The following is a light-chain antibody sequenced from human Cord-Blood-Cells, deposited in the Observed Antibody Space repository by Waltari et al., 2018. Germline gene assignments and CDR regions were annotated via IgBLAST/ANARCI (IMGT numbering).Light chain of an antibody. CDR1: QSVSSY. CDR2: GAS. V-gene: IGKV3-11*01. J-gene: IGKJ4*01. Sequence: EIVLTQSPATLSLSPGDRATLSCRASQSVSSYLAWYQQKPGQAPRLLIYGASNRATGIPARFSGSGSGTDFTLTISSLEPEDFAVYYCQQRSNWPRLTFGGGTKVEIK. CDR3: QQRSNWPRLT.